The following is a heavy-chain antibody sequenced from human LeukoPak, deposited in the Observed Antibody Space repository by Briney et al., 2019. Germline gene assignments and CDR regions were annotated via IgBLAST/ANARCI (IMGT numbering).Heavy chain of an antibody. CDR2: IYYSGST. J-gene: IGHJ5*02. CDR3: ARDARSYDILTGYYDGWFDP. V-gene: IGHV4-59*01. CDR1: GGSISSYY. Sequence: SETLSLTCTVSGGSISSYYWSWIRQPPGKGLEWIGYIYYSGSTNYNPSLKSRVTISVDTSKNQFSLKLSSVTAADTAVYYCARDARSYDILTGYYDGWFDPWGQGTLVTVSS. D-gene: IGHD3-9*01.